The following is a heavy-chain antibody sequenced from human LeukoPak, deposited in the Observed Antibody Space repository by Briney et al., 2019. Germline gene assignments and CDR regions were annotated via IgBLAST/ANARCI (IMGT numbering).Heavy chain of an antibody. D-gene: IGHD3-22*01. CDR1: GFTFSDYY. CDR3: ARDIAYDSSGYYSPHFDY. V-gene: IGHV3-11*05. J-gene: IGHJ4*02. CDR2: ISSSSSYT. Sequence: GGSLRLSCAASGFTFSDYYMSWIRQAPGKGLEWVSYISSSSSYTNYADSVKCRFTISRDNSENTLYLQMNSLRAEDTAAYYCARDIAYDSSGYYSPHFDYWGQGTLVTVSS.